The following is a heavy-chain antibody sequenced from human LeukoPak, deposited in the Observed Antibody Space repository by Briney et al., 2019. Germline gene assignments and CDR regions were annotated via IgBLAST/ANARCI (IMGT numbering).Heavy chain of an antibody. V-gene: IGHV1-46*01. J-gene: IGHJ4*02. Sequence: ASVKVSCKASGYTFTSYYMHWVRQAPGQGLKXXXIINPSGGSTSYAQKFQGRVTMTRDTSTSTVYMELSSLRSEDTAVHYCARDLGNWNYGPFDYWGQGTLVTVSS. D-gene: IGHD1-7*01. CDR2: INPSGGST. CDR1: GYTFTSYY. CDR3: ARDLGNWNYGPFDY.